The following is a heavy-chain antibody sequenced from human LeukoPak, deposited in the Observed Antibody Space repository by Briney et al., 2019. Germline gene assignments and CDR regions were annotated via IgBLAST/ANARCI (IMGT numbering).Heavy chain of an antibody. J-gene: IGHJ4*02. D-gene: IGHD4-17*01. CDR2: ITNSGGRT. V-gene: IGHV3-23*01. CDR1: GFTFSSYA. CDR3: AYARGYGDYVGATFDY. Sequence: GGFLRLSCAASGFTFSSYAMNWVRQAPGKGLEWVSGITNSGGRTYYVDSVKGRFTISRDNSKNTLYLQMNSLRAEDTAVYYCAYARGYGDYVGATFDYWGQGTLVTVSS.